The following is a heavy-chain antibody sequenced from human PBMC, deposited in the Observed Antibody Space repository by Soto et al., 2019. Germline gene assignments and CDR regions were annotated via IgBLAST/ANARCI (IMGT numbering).Heavy chain of an antibody. CDR3: ARAGYNYYFAY. Sequence: QVQVVESGGGVVQPGRSLRLSCAASGFTFSNYAMHWVRQAPGKGLEWVAVISYDGSNKYYADSVKGRLTISRENSKNTGYLQMNSLRAEYTALYFCARAGYNYYFAYWGQGTLVTVSS. CDR1: GFTFSNYA. CDR2: ISYDGSNK. J-gene: IGHJ4*02. V-gene: IGHV3-30-3*01. D-gene: IGHD5-18*01.